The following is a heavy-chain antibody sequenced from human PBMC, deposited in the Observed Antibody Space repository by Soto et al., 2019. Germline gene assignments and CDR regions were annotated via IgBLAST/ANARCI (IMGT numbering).Heavy chain of an antibody. J-gene: IGHJ6*02. D-gene: IGHD6-13*01. CDR1: GYSFTSYW. CDR2: IDPSDSYT. Sequence: GESLKISCKGSGYSFTSYWISWVRQMPGKGLEWMGRIDPSDSYTNYSPSFQGHVTISADKSISTAYLQWSSLKASDTAMYYCARDRIAAAGTESYCYYYGMDVWGQGTTVTVSS. CDR3: ARDRIAAAGTESYCYYYGMDV. V-gene: IGHV5-10-1*01.